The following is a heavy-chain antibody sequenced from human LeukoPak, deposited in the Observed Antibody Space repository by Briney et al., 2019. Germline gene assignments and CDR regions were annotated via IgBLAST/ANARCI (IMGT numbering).Heavy chain of an antibody. CDR3: AKDFLGSSGWYRYFDY. D-gene: IGHD6-19*01. V-gene: IGHV3-53*01. J-gene: IGHJ4*02. CDR2: IYSGGST. Sequence: GGSLRLSCAASGFTVSNNYMSWVRQAPGKGLEWVSVIYSGGSTYSADSVKGRFTISRDNSKNTLYPQMNSLRAEDTAVYYCAKDFLGSSGWYRYFDYWGQGALVTVSS. CDR1: GFTVSNNY.